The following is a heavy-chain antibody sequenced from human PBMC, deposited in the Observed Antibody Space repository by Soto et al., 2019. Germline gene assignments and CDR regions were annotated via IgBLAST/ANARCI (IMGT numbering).Heavy chain of an antibody. CDR2: ISWNSGSI. CDR3: AKDITDGSGT. CDR1: GFTFDDYA. V-gene: IGHV3-9*01. D-gene: IGHD3-10*01. Sequence: GGSLRLSCAASGFTFDDYAMHWVRQAPGKGLEWVSGISWNSGSIGYADSVKGRFTISRDNAKNSLYLQMNSLRAEDTALYYCAKDITDGSGTWGQGTLVTVSS. J-gene: IGHJ5*02.